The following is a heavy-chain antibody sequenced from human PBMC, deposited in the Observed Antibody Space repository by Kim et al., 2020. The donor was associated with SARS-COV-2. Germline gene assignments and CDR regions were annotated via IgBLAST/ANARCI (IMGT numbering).Heavy chain of an antibody. D-gene: IGHD6-13*01. CDR2: ISSSSRTI. J-gene: IGHJ4*02. Sequence: GGSLRLSCAASGFTFSSYSMNWVRQAPGKGLEWVSYISSSSRTIYSADSVKGRFTISRDNAKNSLYLQMNSLRDEDTAVYYCARTPTGGYSSIWGVPKTDDFDYWGQGTLVTVSS. V-gene: IGHV3-48*02. CDR3: ARTPTGGYSSIWGVPKTDDFDY. CDR1: GFTFSSYS.